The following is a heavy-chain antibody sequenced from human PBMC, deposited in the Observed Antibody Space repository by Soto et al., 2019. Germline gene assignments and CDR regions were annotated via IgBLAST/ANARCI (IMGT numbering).Heavy chain of an antibody. CDR1: GFTFRTYW. J-gene: IGHJ6*02. CDR3: ARDGSTSWYSYDYHGMDV. V-gene: IGHV3-7*05. CDR2: INQDGSEK. D-gene: IGHD5-18*01. Sequence: EVQLVESGGGLVQPGGSLRLSCGASGFTFRTYWLSWVRQVPGKGLEWVANINQDGSEKNYVDSVKGRFTISRDNAKNSLYLQMSSLRDEDTALYYCARDGSTSWYSYDYHGMDVWGQGTTVTVSS.